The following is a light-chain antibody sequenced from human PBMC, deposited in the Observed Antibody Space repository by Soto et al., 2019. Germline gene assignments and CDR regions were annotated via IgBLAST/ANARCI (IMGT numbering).Light chain of an antibody. J-gene: IGKJ1*01. V-gene: IGKV3-11*01. Sequence: EIVLTQSPATLSLSPGERATLSCRASQSVSGYLAWYQQKPGQAPRLLIYDASKRATGIPDRFSGSGSGTDYTLTISSLEPEDFAVYYCHQYGSSPQTFGRGTKVDIK. CDR3: HQYGSSPQT. CDR2: DAS. CDR1: QSVSGY.